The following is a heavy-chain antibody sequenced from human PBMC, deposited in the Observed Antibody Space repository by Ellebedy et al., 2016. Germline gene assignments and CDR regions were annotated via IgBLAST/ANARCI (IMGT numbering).Heavy chain of an antibody. Sequence: GESLKISCVVSGFSVSSNYLSWVHQAPGKGLEWVSAIYAGGSTFYADDVQGRFTISRDNSKNTLYLQMNSLRAEDTAMYYCATGNTIPGPEPLDYWGQGTLITVSS. CDR1: GFSVSSNY. CDR3: ATGNTIPGPEPLDY. J-gene: IGHJ4*02. D-gene: IGHD1-14*01. CDR2: IYAGGST. V-gene: IGHV3-66*01.